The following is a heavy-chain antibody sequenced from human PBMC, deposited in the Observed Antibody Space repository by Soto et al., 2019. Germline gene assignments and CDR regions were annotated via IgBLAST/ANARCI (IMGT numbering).Heavy chain of an antibody. Sequence: GASVKVSCKASGYTFTSYYMHWVRQAPGQGLEWMGIINPSGGSTSYAQKFQGRVTMTRDTSTSTVYMELSSLRSEDTAVYYCARDRDVGYCSGGSCYTDVPYYYSYGMDFWGQGTTVTVSS. J-gene: IGHJ6*02. CDR2: INPSGGST. CDR1: GYTFTSYY. CDR3: ARDRDVGYCSGGSCYTDVPYYYSYGMDF. D-gene: IGHD2-15*01. V-gene: IGHV1-46*01.